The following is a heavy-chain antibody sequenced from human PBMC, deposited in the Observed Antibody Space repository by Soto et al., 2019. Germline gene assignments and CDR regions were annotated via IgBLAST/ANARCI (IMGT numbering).Heavy chain of an antibody. CDR2: VNSYDGTT. Sequence: QVQLVQSAPELQRPGDSVKVSCKTSGYTFTSYPYSWVRQAPGQGLEWMGWVNSYDGTTKVAQQFRDRITLTADKSAAPVFMELRRLTSDDPAVYYCARVYYGTTTWIDYWDQGTLVAVSS. CDR3: ARVYYGTTTWIDY. CDR1: GYTFTSYP. D-gene: IGHD1-1*01. J-gene: IGHJ4*02. V-gene: IGHV1-18*04.